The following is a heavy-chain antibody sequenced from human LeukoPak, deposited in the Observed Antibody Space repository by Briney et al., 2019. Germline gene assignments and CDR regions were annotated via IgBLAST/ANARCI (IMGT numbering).Heavy chain of an antibody. D-gene: IGHD2-2*01. Sequence: GGSLRLSCAASGFTFSSYAMSWVRQAPGKGLEWVSAISGSGGSTYYADSVKGRFTISRDNSKNTLYLQMNSLRAEDTAVYYCASIQYCSSTSCYDKLDVWGKGTTVTVSS. CDR3: ASIQYCSSTSCYDKLDV. CDR1: GFTFSSYA. CDR2: ISGSGGST. J-gene: IGHJ6*04. V-gene: IGHV3-23*01.